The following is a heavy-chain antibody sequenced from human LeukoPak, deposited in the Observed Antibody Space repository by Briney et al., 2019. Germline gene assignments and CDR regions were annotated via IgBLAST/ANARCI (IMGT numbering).Heavy chain of an antibody. V-gene: IGHV4-4*07. D-gene: IGHD6-19*01. CDR3: ARRDISSGWSFNY. Sequence: SETLSLTCTVSGGSISNYHWSWIRQPAGRGLEWIGQIHTSGSTNYNPPLKSRVTMSIDTPENQLSLTIRSVTAADTAVYYCARRDISSGWSFNYWGRGTLVTVSS. CDR1: GGSISNYH. CDR2: IHTSGST. J-gene: IGHJ4*02.